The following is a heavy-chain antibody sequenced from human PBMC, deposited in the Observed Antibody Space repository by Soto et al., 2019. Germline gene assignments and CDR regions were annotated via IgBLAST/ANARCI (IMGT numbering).Heavy chain of an antibody. V-gene: IGHV4-34*01. CDR2: INHSGST. D-gene: IGHD3-10*01. J-gene: IGHJ5*02. CDR3: ARARAYYYGSGSYYNGNWFDP. CDR1: GGSFSGYY. Sequence: SETLSLTCAVYGGSFSGYYWSWIRQPPGKGLEWIGEINHSGSTNYNPSLKSRVTISVDTSKNQFSLKLSSVTAADTAVYYCARARAYYYGSGSYYNGNWFDPWGQGTLVTVS.